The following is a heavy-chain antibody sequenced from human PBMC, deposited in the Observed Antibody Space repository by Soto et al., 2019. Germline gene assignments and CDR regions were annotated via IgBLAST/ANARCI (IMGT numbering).Heavy chain of an antibody. J-gene: IGHJ3*02. CDR2: ISSSSSTI. CDR3: ARDTPFYDSSGYYRTDAFDI. D-gene: IGHD3-22*01. Sequence: EVQLVESGGGLVQPGGSLRLSCAASGCTCSSYSMNWVRQAPGKGLEWVSYISSSSSTIYYADSVKGRFTISRDNAKNSLYLQMNSLRDEDTAVYYCARDTPFYDSSGYYRTDAFDIWGQGTMVTVSS. V-gene: IGHV3-48*02. CDR1: GCTCSSYS.